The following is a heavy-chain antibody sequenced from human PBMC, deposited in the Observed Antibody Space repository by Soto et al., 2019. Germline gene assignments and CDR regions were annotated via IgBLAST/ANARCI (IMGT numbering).Heavy chain of an antibody. J-gene: IGHJ4*02. CDR2: ISHWGNT. V-gene: IGHV1-18*01. Sequence: ASVKVSCKASGYTFTNYGISWVRQAPGQGLEWMGWISHWGNTNYAQKLQGRVTMTTDTSASTAYMELRSLRSDDTAIYFCARDLDGSGSYYTDYWGQGTLVTVSS. CDR1: GYTFTNYG. CDR3: ARDLDGSGSYYTDY. D-gene: IGHD3-10*01.